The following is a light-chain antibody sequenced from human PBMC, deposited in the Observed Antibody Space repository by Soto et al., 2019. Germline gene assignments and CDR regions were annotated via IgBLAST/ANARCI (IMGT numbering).Light chain of an antibody. J-gene: IGKJ5*01. V-gene: IGKV1-5*01. CDR3: QQYDSFSST. CDR2: DSS. Sequence: DIQMTQSPSTLSASVGDRFTITCRASQSISTWLAWYQQKPRRAPKLLIYDSSSLESGVPSRFSGSGSGTEFSLTISSLQPDDFATYYCQQYDSFSSTFGQGTRLEIK. CDR1: QSISTW.